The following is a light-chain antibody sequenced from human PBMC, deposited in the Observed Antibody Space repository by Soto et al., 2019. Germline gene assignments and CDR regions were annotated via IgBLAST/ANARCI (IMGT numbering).Light chain of an antibody. J-gene: IGLJ2*01. CDR1: SSDVGAYGY. Sequence: QTVLTQPASVSGSPGQSITISCTGTSSDVGAYGYVSWYQQHPGKVPKLMIYDVSNRPSGISDRFSGSKSGNTASLTISGLQAEDEADYYCSSYTRSNTVIFGGGTKLTVL. CDR3: SSYTRSNTVI. V-gene: IGLV2-14*01. CDR2: DVS.